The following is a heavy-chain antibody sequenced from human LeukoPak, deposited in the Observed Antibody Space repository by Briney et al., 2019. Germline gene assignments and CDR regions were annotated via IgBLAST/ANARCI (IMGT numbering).Heavy chain of an antibody. Sequence: GGSLRLSCAASGFTVSSNYMSWVRQAPGKGLEWVSVIYSGGSTYYAGSVKGRFTISRDNSKNTLYLQMNSLRAEDTAVYYCARDVYSSGWYLPDYWGQGTLVTVSS. CDR2: IYSGGST. CDR3: ARDVYSSGWYLPDY. V-gene: IGHV3-53*01. D-gene: IGHD6-19*01. CDR1: GFTVSSNY. J-gene: IGHJ4*02.